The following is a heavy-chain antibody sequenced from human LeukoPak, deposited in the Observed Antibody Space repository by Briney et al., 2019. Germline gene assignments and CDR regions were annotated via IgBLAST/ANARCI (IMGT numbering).Heavy chain of an antibody. CDR1: GFXFSSCA. V-gene: IGHV3-30-3*01. CDR2: ISNDGGNK. Sequence: PGGSLRLSCAASGFXFSSCAIHWVRQAPGKGLEWMAVISNDGGNKYYADSVKGRFTISRDNSKNTLYLQMNSLRPEDTAVYYCARVVREADDYWGQGTLVTVSS. J-gene: IGHJ4*02. CDR3: ARVVREADDY. D-gene: IGHD1-26*01.